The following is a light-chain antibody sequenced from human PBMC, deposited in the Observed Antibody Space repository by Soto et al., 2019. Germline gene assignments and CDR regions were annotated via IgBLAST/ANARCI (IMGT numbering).Light chain of an antibody. Sequence: QSALTQPASVSGSTGQSITISCTGTSSDVGGYKYVSWYQQHPGKAPKLMIYEVSNRPSGVSNRFSGSKSGNTASLTISGLQAEDEADYYCSSYTSSSTEVFGTGTKVTVL. V-gene: IGLV2-14*01. J-gene: IGLJ1*01. CDR2: EVS. CDR3: SSYTSSSTEV. CDR1: SSDVGGYKY.